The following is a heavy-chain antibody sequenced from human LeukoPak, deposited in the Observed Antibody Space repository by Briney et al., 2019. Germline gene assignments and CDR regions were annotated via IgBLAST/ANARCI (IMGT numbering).Heavy chain of an antibody. J-gene: IGHJ6*04. Sequence: PPETLSLTCAVYGGSFSGYYWSWIRQPPGKGLEWIGEINHSGSTNYNPSLKSRVTISVDTSKNQFSLKLSSVTAADTAVYYCARGRSSYGMDVWGKGTTVTVSS. CDR2: INHSGST. V-gene: IGHV4-34*01. CDR1: GGSFSGYY. CDR3: ARGRSSYGMDV.